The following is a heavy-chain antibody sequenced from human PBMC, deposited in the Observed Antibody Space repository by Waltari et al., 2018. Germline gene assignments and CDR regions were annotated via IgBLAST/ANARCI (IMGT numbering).Heavy chain of an antibody. V-gene: IGHV4-34*01. CDR2: INHSGSN. Sequence: QVQLQQWGAGLLKPSETLSLTCAVYGGSFSGYYWSWIRQPPGKGLEWIGEINHSGSNNDNPALKRRVTISVDTSKNQFSLKLSSVTAADTAVYYCARGPYCTNGVCYENWFDPWGQGTLVTVSS. D-gene: IGHD2-8*01. CDR1: GGSFSGYY. J-gene: IGHJ5*02. CDR3: ARGPYCTNGVCYENWFDP.